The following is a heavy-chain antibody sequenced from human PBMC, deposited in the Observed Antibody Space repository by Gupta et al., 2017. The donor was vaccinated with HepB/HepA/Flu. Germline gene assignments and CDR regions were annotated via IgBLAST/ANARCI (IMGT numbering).Heavy chain of an antibody. CDR2: TYHSGKTYYGSA. Sequence: QVQLQESGSGLVKPSQTLSLTCAGSGGSITTAGHSWSWIRQPPGKGLEWLGYTYHSGKTYYGSADDNPSLKSRVTISVDGSRNHFSLSLNSVTAADTAVYYCARGGVPDTGFDYWGQGILVTVSS. CDR1: GGSITTAGHS. CDR3: ARGGVPDTGFDY. J-gene: IGHJ4*02. V-gene: IGHV4-30-2*01. D-gene: IGHD5-18*01.